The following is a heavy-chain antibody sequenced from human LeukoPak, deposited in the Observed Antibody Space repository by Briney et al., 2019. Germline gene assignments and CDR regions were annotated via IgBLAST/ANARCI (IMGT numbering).Heavy chain of an antibody. Sequence: GGSLRLSCAASGFTFSSYAMSWVRQAPGKGLEWVSSISSSSSYIYYADSVKGRFTISRDNAKNSLYLQMNSLRAEDTAVYYCARDYYDSSGYYYEYYYYYYMDVWGKGTTVTVSS. CDR1: GFTFSSYA. CDR2: ISSSSSYI. CDR3: ARDYYDSSGYYYEYYYYYYMDV. V-gene: IGHV3-21*01. D-gene: IGHD3-22*01. J-gene: IGHJ6*03.